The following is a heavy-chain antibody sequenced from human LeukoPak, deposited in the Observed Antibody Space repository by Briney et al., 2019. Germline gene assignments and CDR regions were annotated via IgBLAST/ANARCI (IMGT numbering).Heavy chain of an antibody. J-gene: IGHJ4*02. Sequence: GGSLRLSCAASGFSFGSYSMNWVRQAPGKGLEWVSDISGSGGSTYYADSVKGRFTISRDNSKNTLYLQMNSLRAEDTAVYYCAKRIQSAMATGYWGQGTLVTVSS. CDR2: ISGSGGST. CDR3: AKRIQSAMATGY. V-gene: IGHV3-23*01. D-gene: IGHD5-18*01. CDR1: GFSFGSYS.